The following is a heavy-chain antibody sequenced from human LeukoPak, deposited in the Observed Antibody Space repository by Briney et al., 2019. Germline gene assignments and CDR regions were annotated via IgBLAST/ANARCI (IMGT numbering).Heavy chain of an antibody. CDR3: ARDPISSGWYVDY. CDR2: ISWNSGSI. D-gene: IGHD6-19*01. Sequence: PGRSLRLSCAASGFTFDDYAMHWVRQAPGKGLEWVSGISWNSGSIGYADSVKGRFTISRDNAKNSLYLQMNSLRAEDTALYYCARDPISSGWYVDYWGQGTLVTVSS. V-gene: IGHV3-9*01. CDR1: GFTFDDYA. J-gene: IGHJ4*02.